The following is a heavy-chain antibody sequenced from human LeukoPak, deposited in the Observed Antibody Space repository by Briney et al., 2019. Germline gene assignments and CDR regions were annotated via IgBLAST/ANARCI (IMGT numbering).Heavy chain of an antibody. CDR1: GGAFSVYH. J-gene: IGHJ4*02. V-gene: IGHV4-34*01. Sequence: PSETLSLTCAAYGGAFSVYHWRWIRQPPGKGLEWIGEISHSGSTNYNPSLKSRVTISIDTSQKQFSLNLSSVTAADTAVYYCALVVYYSGSGTSLIDYWGQGTLVTVSS. D-gene: IGHD3-10*01. CDR3: ALVVYYSGSGTSLIDY. CDR2: ISHSGST.